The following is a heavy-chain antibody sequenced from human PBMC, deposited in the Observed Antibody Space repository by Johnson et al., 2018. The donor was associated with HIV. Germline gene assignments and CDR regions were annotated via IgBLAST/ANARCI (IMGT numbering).Heavy chain of an antibody. CDR3: AREDVSSGYAGTFDI. Sequence: QVQLVESGGGVVQPGRSLRLSCAASGFTFSSYGMHWVRQAPGKGLEWVAVISHDGTTTAYADSVKGRYTISRDISTNTGYLQMNSLSPEDTAVYYCAREDVSSGYAGTFDIWGQGTLVTVSS. CDR2: ISHDGTTT. D-gene: IGHD5-12*01. V-gene: IGHV3-30*19. J-gene: IGHJ3*02. CDR1: GFTFSSYG.